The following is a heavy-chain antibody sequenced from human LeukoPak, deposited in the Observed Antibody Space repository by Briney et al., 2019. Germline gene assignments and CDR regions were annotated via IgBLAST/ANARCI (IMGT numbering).Heavy chain of an antibody. J-gene: IGHJ4*02. Sequence: GGSLRLSCAASGFTFSSYSMNWVRQAPGQGLEWVSSISSSSSYIYYADSVKGRFTISRDNAKNSLYLQMDSLRAEDTAVYYCASLPGAYSSSSAARTDYWGQGTLVTVSS. CDR1: GFTFSSYS. CDR2: ISSSSSYI. D-gene: IGHD6-6*01. CDR3: ASLPGAYSSSSAARTDY. V-gene: IGHV3-21*01.